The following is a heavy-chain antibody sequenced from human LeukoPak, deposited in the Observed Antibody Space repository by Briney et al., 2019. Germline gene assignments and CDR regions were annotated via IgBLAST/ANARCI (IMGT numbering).Heavy chain of an antibody. V-gene: IGHV3-23*01. J-gene: IGHJ5*02. CDR2: ISDSGDNT. Sequence: GGSLRLSCAASGFTFSTYAMNWVRQAPGKGLEWVSLISDSGDNTYYADSVKGRFTISRDNSKNTVSLQMSSLRADDTAVYYCARAWATVTTNYFDPWGQGTLVTVSS. CDR1: GFTFSTYA. CDR3: ARAWATVTTNYFDP. D-gene: IGHD4-11*01.